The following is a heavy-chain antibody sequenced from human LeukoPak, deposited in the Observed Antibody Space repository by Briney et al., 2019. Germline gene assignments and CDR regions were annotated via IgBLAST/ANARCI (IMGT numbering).Heavy chain of an antibody. CDR1: GLTSSSTFGSYS. Sequence: GGSLRLSCAAVGLTSSSTFGSYSMNWVRQAPGKGLEWVSSISSSSIYIYYADSVKGRFTISRDNAKNSLYLQMNSLRAEDTAVYYCARGTAAAGIDYWGQGTLVTVSS. CDR3: ARGTAAAGIDY. CDR2: ISSSSIYI. J-gene: IGHJ4*02. D-gene: IGHD6-13*01. V-gene: IGHV3-21*01.